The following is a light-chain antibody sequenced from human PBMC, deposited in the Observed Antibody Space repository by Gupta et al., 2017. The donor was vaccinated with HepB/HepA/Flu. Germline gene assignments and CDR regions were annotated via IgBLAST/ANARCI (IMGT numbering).Light chain of an antibody. CDR3: QQRAPWTLT. CDR2: DAS. V-gene: IGKV3-11*01. J-gene: IGKJ4*02. CDR1: QSIGSY. Sequence: EFVLTQSPATLSLSPGESGTLSHRASQSIGSYLAWYQQKPGQAPRLLIYDASNRAAGSPARCSGSGSGTDVTPTISSLEPEDVAVDYCQQRAPWTLTFGGGTKVEIK.